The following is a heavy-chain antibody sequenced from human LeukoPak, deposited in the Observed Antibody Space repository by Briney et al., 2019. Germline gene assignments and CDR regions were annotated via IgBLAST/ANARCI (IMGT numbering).Heavy chain of an antibody. Sequence: SETLSLTCTVSGGSFSFYFWHWVRQPPGEGRDGIGEIDNRGSTQYKPSLRSRGIISIDTSGNHFSLKLTSVTAADTAVYFCARDSDSGFQWGQGTLVTVSS. J-gene: IGHJ4*02. V-gene: IGHV4-34*01. CDR2: IDNRGST. CDR3: ARDSDSGFQ. CDR1: GGSFSFYF. D-gene: IGHD3-16*01.